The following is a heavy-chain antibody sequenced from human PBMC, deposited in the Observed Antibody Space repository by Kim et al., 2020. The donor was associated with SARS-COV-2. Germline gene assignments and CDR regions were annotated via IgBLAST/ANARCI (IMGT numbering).Heavy chain of an antibody. CDR3: ACDSGYDSGDFDY. Sequence: YAHKFQCRVTITADDSTSTSYMALSSLRSEDTAVYYCACDSGYDSGDFDYWGQGTLVTVSS. V-gene: IGHV1-69*01. D-gene: IGHD5-12*01. J-gene: IGHJ4*02.